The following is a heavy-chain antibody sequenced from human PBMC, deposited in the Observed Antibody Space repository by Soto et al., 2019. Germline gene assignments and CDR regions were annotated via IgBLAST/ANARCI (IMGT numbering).Heavy chain of an antibody. Sequence: SETLSLTCAVSGGSISSSNWWSWVRQPPGKGLEWIGEIYHSGSTNYNPSLKSRVTISVDKSKNQFSLKLSSVTAADTAVYYCARVKVYYDSSGYYYVGGGPADFFDYWGQGTLVTVSS. CDR3: ARVKVYYDSSGYYYVGGGPADFFDY. J-gene: IGHJ4*02. D-gene: IGHD3-22*01. CDR2: IYHSGST. CDR1: GGSISSSNW. V-gene: IGHV4-4*02.